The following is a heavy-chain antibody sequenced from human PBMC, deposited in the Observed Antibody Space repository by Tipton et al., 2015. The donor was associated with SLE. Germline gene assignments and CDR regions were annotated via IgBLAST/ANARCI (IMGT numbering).Heavy chain of an antibody. CDR1: GSTVSGNQ. V-gene: IGHV3-66*01. Sequence: GSLRLSCAASGSTVSGNQMSWVRQAPGKGLEWVSVIYTGGTTFYADSVEGRVTISRDIFKNSLYLHMNSLRAEDTAVYYCATRIAAAGTDWYFDVWGRGTLVAVSP. CDR3: ATRIAAAGTDWYFDV. J-gene: IGHJ2*01. CDR2: IYTGGTT. D-gene: IGHD6-13*01.